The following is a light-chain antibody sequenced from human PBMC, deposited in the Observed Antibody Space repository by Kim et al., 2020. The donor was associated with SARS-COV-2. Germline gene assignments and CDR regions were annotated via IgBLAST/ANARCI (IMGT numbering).Light chain of an antibody. J-gene: IGLJ1*01. Sequence: GQSITVSCTGTSSDVASYKYVSWYQHHPGNAPNLIIFDVINRAPGVSSRFSGSKSGNTASLTISGLQAEDEADYYCCSYTYTKTYVFGTGTKVTVL. V-gene: IGLV2-14*03. CDR2: DVI. CDR1: SSDVASYKY. CDR3: CSYTYTKTYV.